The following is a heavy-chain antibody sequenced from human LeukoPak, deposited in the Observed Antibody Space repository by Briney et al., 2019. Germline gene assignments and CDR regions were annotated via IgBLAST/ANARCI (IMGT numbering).Heavy chain of an antibody. J-gene: IGHJ4*02. V-gene: IGHV3-23*01. CDR2: TSAGGDNT. D-gene: IGHD3-22*01. CDR1: AFTFSSHA. Sequence: PGGSLRLSCAASAFTFSSHAMSWVRQTPGKGLEWVSATSAGGDNTLYADSVKGRFTISRDNSKDTLYLHMNSLTAEDTAVYFCVYYDSSGYYYGRLRYWGQGTPVTVSP. CDR3: VYYDSSGYYYGRLRY.